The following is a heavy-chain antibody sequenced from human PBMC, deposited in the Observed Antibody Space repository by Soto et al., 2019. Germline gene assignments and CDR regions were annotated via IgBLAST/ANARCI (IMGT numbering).Heavy chain of an antibody. CDR3: AHMNEFIWGTYRYEQHYYYNYDMDV. V-gene: IGHV2-5*02. CDR1: GFSLSTSGVG. J-gene: IGHJ6*02. D-gene: IGHD3-16*02. Sequence: QITLKESGPTLVKPTQTLTLTCTFSGFSLSTSGVGVAWIRQPPGKALEWLALIFWDGDERYSPSLKSRLTITEDTSKSLVVLTITNRDPVDTATYYCAHMNEFIWGTYRYEQHYYYNYDMDVWGQGTTVTVSS. CDR2: IFWDGDE.